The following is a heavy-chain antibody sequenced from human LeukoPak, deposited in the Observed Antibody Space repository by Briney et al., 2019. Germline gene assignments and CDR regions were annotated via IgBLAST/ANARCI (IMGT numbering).Heavy chain of an antibody. CDR1: GGSISSSTYY. D-gene: IGHD6-13*01. CDR3: ARTQLVPRVIDY. CDR2: INHSGST. Sequence: SETLSLTCTVSGGSISSSTYYWSWIRQPPGKGLEWIGEINHSGSTNYNPSLKSRVTISVDTSKNQFSLKLSSVTAADTAVYYCARTQLVPRVIDYWGQGTLVTVSS. J-gene: IGHJ4*02. V-gene: IGHV4-39*07.